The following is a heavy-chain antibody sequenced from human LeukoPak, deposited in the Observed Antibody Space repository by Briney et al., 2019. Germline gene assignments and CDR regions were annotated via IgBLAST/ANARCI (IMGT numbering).Heavy chain of an antibody. CDR1: GYTFTSYG. J-gene: IGHJ4*02. V-gene: IGHV1-18*01. CDR2: ISAYNGNT. CDR3: ARDPCTNGVCYSRSDY. Sequence: ASVKVSCKASGYTFTSYGINWVRQAPGQGLEWMGWISAYNGNTNYAQKLQGRVTMTTDTSTSTAYMELRSLRSDDTAVYYCARDPCTNGVCYSRSDYWGRGTLVTVSS. D-gene: IGHD2-8*01.